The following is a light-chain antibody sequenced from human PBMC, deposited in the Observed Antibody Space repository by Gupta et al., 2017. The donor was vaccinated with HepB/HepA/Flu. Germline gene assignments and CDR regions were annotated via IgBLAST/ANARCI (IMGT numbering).Light chain of an antibody. CDR2: GAS. J-gene: IGKJ1*01. Sequence: ETVMTQSPTTLSVSPGERDTLSCRASQSVSSNLAWYRLKPGQVPRLLIYGASTRATGIPARFSGSGSGTEFTLTISSLQSEDFALYYCQQYKNWPRTFGQGTKVEIK. CDR1: QSVSSN. CDR3: QQYKNWPRT. V-gene: IGKV3-15*01.